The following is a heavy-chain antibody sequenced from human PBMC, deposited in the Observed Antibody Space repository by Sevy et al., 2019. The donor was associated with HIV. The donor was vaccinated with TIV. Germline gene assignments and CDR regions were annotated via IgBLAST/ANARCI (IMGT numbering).Heavy chain of an antibody. D-gene: IGHD3-10*01. Sequence: GGSLRLSCEASGFTFSNSYMSWVRQSPGKGVEWVSYISSRGSTIYYAESVKGRFTISRDNAKNSLYLQMNGLRDDDTAVYYCARDLVVIYGSGNYSNYGMDIWGQGTTVTVSS. CDR2: ISSRGSTI. V-gene: IGHV3-11*01. CDR3: ARDLVVIYGSGNYSNYGMDI. J-gene: IGHJ6*02. CDR1: GFTFSNSY.